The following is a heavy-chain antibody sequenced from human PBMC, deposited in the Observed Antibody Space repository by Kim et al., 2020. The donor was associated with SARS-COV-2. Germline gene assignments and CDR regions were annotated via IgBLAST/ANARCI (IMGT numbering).Heavy chain of an antibody. D-gene: IGHD6-19*01. CDR1: GYTFTSYG. V-gene: IGHV1-18*01. J-gene: IGHJ6*02. CDR3: ARDLGGYSSGWYSLYYYYYGMDV. CDR2: ISAYNGNT. Sequence: ASVKVSCKASGYTFTSYGISWVRQAPGQGLEWMGWISAYNGNTNYAQKLQGRVTMTTDTSTSTAYMELRSLRSDDTAVYYCARDLGGYSSGWYSLYYYYYGMDVWGQGTTVTVSS.